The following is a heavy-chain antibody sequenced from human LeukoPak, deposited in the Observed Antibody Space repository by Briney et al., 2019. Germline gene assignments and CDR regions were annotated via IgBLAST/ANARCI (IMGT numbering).Heavy chain of an antibody. J-gene: IGHJ5*02. V-gene: IGHV1-69*13. D-gene: IGHD3-10*01. Sequence: SVEVSCKASGGTFSSYAISWVRQAPGQGLEWMGGIIPIFGTANYAQKFQGRVTITADESTSTAYMELSSLRSEDTAVYYCATLIQYYHGSGSSNWFDPWGQGTPVTVSS. CDR2: IIPIFGTA. CDR3: ATLIQYYHGSGSSNWFDP. CDR1: GGTFSSYA.